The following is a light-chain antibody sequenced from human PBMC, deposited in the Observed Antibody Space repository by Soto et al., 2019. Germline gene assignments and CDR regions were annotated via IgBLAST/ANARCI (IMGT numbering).Light chain of an antibody. Sequence: EIVWTQAPATLSLSPGERATLSCRAGQSVSSYLAWYQQKPGQAPRLLIYDASNRATGIPARFSGSGSGTDFTLTISSLEPEDFAVYYCQQRSNWPVTFGQGTRLEIK. CDR3: QQRSNWPVT. J-gene: IGKJ5*01. CDR2: DAS. V-gene: IGKV3-11*01. CDR1: QSVSSY.